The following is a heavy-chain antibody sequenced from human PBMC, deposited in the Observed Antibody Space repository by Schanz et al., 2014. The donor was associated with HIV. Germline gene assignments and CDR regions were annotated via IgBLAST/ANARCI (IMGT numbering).Heavy chain of an antibody. D-gene: IGHD6-19*01. CDR3: AKMARSVAANTNFDY. J-gene: IGHJ4*02. V-gene: IGHV3-23*01. CDR1: GFTFSNFA. CDR2: ISGSGVST. Sequence: EVQMLESGGGSVQPGGSLRLSCAASGFTFSNFAMSWVRQAPGKGREWVSRISGSGVSTFYAGSVKGRFAISRDKSKNTLYLQMNSLRVEDTAVYYCAKMARSVAANTNFDYWGQGTLVTVSS.